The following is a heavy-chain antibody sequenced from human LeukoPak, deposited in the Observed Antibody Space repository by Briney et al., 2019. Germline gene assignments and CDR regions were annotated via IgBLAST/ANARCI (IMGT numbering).Heavy chain of an antibody. V-gene: IGHV3-23*01. CDR1: GFTFSSYA. CDR3: AKVIRVYAIRPPDY. D-gene: IGHD2-8*01. J-gene: IGHJ4*02. CDR2: ISGSGDNT. Sequence: GGSLRLSCAASGFTFSSYAMSWARQAPGKGLEWVSGISGSGDNTYYADSVKGRFTISRDNSKNTLYLQMNSLRAEDTAVYYCAKVIRVYAIRPPDYWGQGTLVTVSS.